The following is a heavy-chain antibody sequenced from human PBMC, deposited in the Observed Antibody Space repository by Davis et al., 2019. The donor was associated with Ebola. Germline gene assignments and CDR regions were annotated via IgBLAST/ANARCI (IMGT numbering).Heavy chain of an antibody. CDR1: GGSISSYY. J-gene: IGHJ4*02. CDR2: IYYSGST. CDR3: ARHFEWQWLVGDYFDY. V-gene: IGHV4-39*01. D-gene: IGHD6-19*01. Sequence: SETLSLTCTVSGGSISSYYWSWIRQPPGKGLEWIGSIYYSGSTYYNPSLKSRVTISVDTSKNQFSLKLSSVTAADTAVYYCARHFEWQWLVGDYFDYWGQGTLVTVSS.